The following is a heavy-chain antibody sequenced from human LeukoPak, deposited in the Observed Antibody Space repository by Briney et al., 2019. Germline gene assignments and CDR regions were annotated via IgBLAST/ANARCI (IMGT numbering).Heavy chain of an antibody. CDR1: GFTFSSYA. V-gene: IGHV3-23*01. D-gene: IGHD3-9*01. Sequence: GGSLRLSCAASGFTFSSYAMSWVRQAPGKGLEWVSAISGSGGSTYYADSVKGRLTISRDNSKNTLYLQMNSLRAEDTAVYYCARVNYDILTGYMDVWGKGTTVTVSS. CDR2: ISGSGGST. CDR3: ARVNYDILTGYMDV. J-gene: IGHJ6*03.